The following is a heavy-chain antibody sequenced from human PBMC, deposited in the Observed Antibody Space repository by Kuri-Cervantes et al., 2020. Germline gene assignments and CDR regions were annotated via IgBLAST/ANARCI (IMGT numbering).Heavy chain of an antibody. J-gene: IGHJ4*02. Sequence: GESLKISCAASGFTFASYAMNWVRQAPGKGLEWVSYISSSSSTIYYADSVKGRFTISRDNAKNSLYLQMNSLRAEDTAVYYRARAVGDYWGQGTLVTVSS. CDR1: GFTFASYA. CDR3: ARAVGDY. CDR2: ISSSSSTI. V-gene: IGHV3-48*01. D-gene: IGHD2-15*01.